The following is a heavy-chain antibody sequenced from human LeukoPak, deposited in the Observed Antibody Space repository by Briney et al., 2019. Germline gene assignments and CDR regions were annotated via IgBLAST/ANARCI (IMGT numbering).Heavy chain of an antibody. CDR1: GFTFSSYA. CDR2: ISGSGGST. Sequence: PGGSLRLSCAASGFTFSSYAMSWVRQAPGKVLEWVSAISGSGGSTYYADSVKGRFTISRDNSKNTLYLQMNSLRAEDTAVYYCAKCRAPYYYYGMDVWGQGTTVTVSS. V-gene: IGHV3-23*01. J-gene: IGHJ6*02. D-gene: IGHD5-24*01. CDR3: AKCRAPYYYYGMDV.